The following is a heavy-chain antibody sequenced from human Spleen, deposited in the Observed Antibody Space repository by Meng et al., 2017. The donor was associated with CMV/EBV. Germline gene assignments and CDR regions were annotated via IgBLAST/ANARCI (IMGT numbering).Heavy chain of an antibody. J-gene: IGHJ6*02. CDR3: ARDGYFYDSGSNYIEVYYYGMDV. D-gene: IGHD3-10*01. CDR1: GFTFSSYS. Sequence: GESLKISCAASGFTFSSYSMNWVRQAPGKGLEWVSSISSSSSYIYYADSVKGRFTISRDNAKNSLYLQMNSLRAEDTAVYYCARDGYFYDSGSNYIEVYYYGMDVWGQGTTVTVSS. V-gene: IGHV3-21*01. CDR2: ISSSSSYI.